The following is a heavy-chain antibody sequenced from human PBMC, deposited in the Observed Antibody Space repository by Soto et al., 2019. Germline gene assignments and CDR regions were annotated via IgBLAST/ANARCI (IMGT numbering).Heavy chain of an antibody. D-gene: IGHD4-17*01. CDR1: GFTFSSCG. Sequence: GGSLRLSCAASGFTFSSCGMHWVRQAPGKGLEWMAVISYDGSNQYYADSVKGRFTISRDNSKNTLYLQMNSLRAEDTAVYFCAKDRYGDYSYFYGMDVWVQGTTVTVSS. V-gene: IGHV3-30*18. CDR2: ISYDGSNQ. CDR3: AKDRYGDYSYFYGMDV. J-gene: IGHJ6*02.